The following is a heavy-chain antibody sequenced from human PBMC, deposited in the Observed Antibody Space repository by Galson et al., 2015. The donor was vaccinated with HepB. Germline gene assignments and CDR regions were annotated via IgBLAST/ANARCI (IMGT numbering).Heavy chain of an antibody. D-gene: IGHD3-10*01. CDR3: SIDLTPPNYYGSGPDFDY. CDR2: ISSSSSYI. Sequence: SLRLSCAASGFTFSSYSMNWVRQAPGKGLEWVSSISSSSSYIYYADSVKGRFTISRDNAKNSLYLQMNSLRAEDTAVYYCSIDLTPPNYYGSGPDFDYWGQGTLVTVSS. J-gene: IGHJ4*02. CDR1: GFTFSSYS. V-gene: IGHV3-21*01.